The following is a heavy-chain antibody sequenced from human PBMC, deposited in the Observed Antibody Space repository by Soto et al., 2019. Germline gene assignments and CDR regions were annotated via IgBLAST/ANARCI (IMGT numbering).Heavy chain of an antibody. V-gene: IGHV4-31*03. J-gene: IGHJ4*02. CDR1: GGSISSGGYY. CDR3: ARELASPGSSVEGGY. CDR2: IYYSGST. Sequence: SETLSLTCTVSGGSISSGGYYWSWIRQHPGKGLEWIGYIYYSGSTYYNPSLKSRVTISVDTSKNQFSLKLSSVTAADTAVYYCARELASPGSSVEGGYWGQGTLVTVSS. D-gene: IGHD3-10*01.